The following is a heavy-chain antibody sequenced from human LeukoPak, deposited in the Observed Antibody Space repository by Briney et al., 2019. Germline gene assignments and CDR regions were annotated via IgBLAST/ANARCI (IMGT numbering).Heavy chain of an antibody. J-gene: IGHJ6*03. V-gene: IGHV3-48*03. Sequence: GGSLRLSCAASGFTFSSYEMKWVRQAPGKGLEWVSYISSSGSTIYYADSVKGRFTISRDNAKNSLYLQMNSLRAEDTAVYYCARDCGYYYMDVWGKGTTVTVSS. D-gene: IGHD2-21*01. CDR1: GFTFSSYE. CDR3: ARDCGYYYMDV. CDR2: ISSSGSTI.